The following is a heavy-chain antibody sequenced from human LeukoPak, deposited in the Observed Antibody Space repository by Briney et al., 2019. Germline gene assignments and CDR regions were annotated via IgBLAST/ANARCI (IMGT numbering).Heavy chain of an antibody. Sequence: PGGSLRLSCTVSEFTFSTSWMNWVRQAPGKGLEWVANLNPDGSVGRYVDSVKGRFSVSRDNGQNTGYLQMNSLRAEDTAVYYCARGGGLRYGSGSSLFDPWGQGTLVTVSS. CDR1: EFTFSTSW. D-gene: IGHD3-10*01. CDR2: LNPDGSVG. J-gene: IGHJ5*02. CDR3: ARGGGLRYGSGSSLFDP. V-gene: IGHV3-7*02.